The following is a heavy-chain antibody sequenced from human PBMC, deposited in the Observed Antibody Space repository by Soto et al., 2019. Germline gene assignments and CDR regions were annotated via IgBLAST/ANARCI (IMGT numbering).Heavy chain of an antibody. Sequence: SLRLSCAASGFTFSSYAMSWVRQAPGKGLEWVSAISGSGGSTYYADSVRGRFTISRDNSKNTLYLQMNSLRAEDTAVYYCAKSGLGAAAGLDYYYYGMGVWGQGTTVTVSS. CDR3: AKSGLGAAAGLDYYYYGMGV. D-gene: IGHD6-13*01. J-gene: IGHJ6*02. CDR1: GFTFSSYA. V-gene: IGHV3-23*01. CDR2: ISGSGGST.